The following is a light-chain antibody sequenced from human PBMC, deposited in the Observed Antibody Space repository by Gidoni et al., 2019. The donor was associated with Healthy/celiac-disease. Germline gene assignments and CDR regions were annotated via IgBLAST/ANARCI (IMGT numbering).Light chain of an antibody. J-gene: IGKJ4*01. Sequence: DIQMTQSPSSLSASVGDRVTITCQASQAISDYLNWYQQKPGKAPKLLIYDASNLETGVPSRFSGSGSGTHFTFTISSLQPEDIATYYCQQYDNLLSFXGXTKVEIK. CDR3: QQYDNLLS. CDR1: QAISDY. CDR2: DAS. V-gene: IGKV1-33*01.